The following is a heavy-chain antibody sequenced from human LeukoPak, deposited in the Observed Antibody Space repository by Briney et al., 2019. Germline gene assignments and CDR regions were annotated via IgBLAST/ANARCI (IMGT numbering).Heavy chain of an antibody. CDR1: GFTATTNY. D-gene: IGHD6-19*01. V-gene: IGHV3-53*01. CDR2: IYSSGST. Sequence: GGSLRLSCAGSGFTATTNYMSWVRQAPGKGLEWVSVIYSSGSTSYADSVKGRFTISRDSSKNTVYLQMNSLRAEDTAVYYCARDRSSDWHFDYWGQGTLVTVSS. J-gene: IGHJ4*02. CDR3: ARDRSSDWHFDY.